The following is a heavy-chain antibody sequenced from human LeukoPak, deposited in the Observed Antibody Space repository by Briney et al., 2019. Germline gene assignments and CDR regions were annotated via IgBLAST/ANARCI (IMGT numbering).Heavy chain of an antibody. CDR2: IAYDGTSK. J-gene: IGHJ4*02. D-gene: IGHD3-10*01. CDR3: ARGTYYYGSGTYYPPDY. V-gene: IGHV3-30*04. CDR1: GFTFSSYA. Sequence: GRSLRLSCAASGFTFSSYAMHWVRQAPGNGLEWVAVIAYDGTSKYYADSLKGRFTISRDNSKNTLSLQMNSLRAEDTAVYYCARGTYYYGSGTYYPPDYWGQGTLVNVSS.